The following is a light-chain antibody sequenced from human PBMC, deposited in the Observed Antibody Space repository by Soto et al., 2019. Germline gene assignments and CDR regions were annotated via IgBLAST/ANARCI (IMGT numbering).Light chain of an antibody. CDR2: GAS. Sequence: VMMYLAAAALSVSKGERATLSFRASQSVSSNLAWYQQNPGQAPRLLIYGASTRATGIPARFSGSGSGTDFTLTISSLQSEDFGVYYCLQDINWIPFGQGTRLAIK. CDR1: QSVSSN. CDR3: LQDINWIP. J-gene: IGKJ5*01. V-gene: IGKV3-15*01.